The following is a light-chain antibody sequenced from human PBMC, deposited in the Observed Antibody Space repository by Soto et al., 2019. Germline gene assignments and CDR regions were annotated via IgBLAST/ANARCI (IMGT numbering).Light chain of an antibody. CDR2: DAS. J-gene: IGKJ1*01. CDR1: QSISSW. Sequence: DLQMTQSPSTLSASVGDRVTITCRASQSISSWLAWYQQKPGKAPKLLIYDASSLESGVPSRFSGSGSGTEFTLTISSLQPDDFETYYCQQYNSYSRTFGQGTKVESK. V-gene: IGKV1-5*01. CDR3: QQYNSYSRT.